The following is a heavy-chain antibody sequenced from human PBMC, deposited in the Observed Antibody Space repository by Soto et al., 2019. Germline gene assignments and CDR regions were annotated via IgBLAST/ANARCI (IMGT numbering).Heavy chain of an antibody. V-gene: IGHV3-53*01. CDR3: ARDPPGIVASGAGG. CDR2: IYSGGTT. J-gene: IGHJ4*02. D-gene: IGHD6-13*01. Sequence: PGGTRRLSCAASGCTVSNSYMRWVRQAPGKGLEWVSLIYSGGTTHYADSVKGRFTISRDNSKNTLYLQMNSLRVEDTAVYYCARDPPGIVASGAGGWGQGT. CDR1: GCTVSNSY.